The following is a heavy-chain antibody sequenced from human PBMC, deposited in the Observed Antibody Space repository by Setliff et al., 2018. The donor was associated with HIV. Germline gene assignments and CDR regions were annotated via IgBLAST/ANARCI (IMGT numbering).Heavy chain of an antibody. V-gene: IGHV4-31*03. D-gene: IGHD3-10*01. J-gene: IGHJ4*02. CDR3: ATSPAGEILGSRPFYFDY. Sequence: SETLSLTCTVSGDSINSGNYYWSWIRQHPGKGLEWIGYIYYSGSTYYSPSLKSRVTISEDTSKNQFSLKMRSVTAADTAVYYCATSPAGEILGSRPFYFDYWSQGTLVTVSS. CDR2: IYYSGST. CDR1: GDSINSGNYY.